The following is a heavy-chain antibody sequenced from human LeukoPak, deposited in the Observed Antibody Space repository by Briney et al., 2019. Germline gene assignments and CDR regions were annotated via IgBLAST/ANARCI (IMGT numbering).Heavy chain of an antibody. CDR3: AKGYGWEASYYYYYMDV. V-gene: IGHV3-30-3*01. D-gene: IGHD1-26*01. J-gene: IGHJ6*03. CDR1: GFTFNSYS. CDR2: ISDDETYK. Sequence: GRSLRLSCAASGFTFNSYSMHWVRQAPGKGLEWVTAISDDETYKFYADSVKGRLTISRDNSKNTLYLQMNSLRAEDTAVYYCAKGYGWEASYYYYYMDVWGKGTTVTISS.